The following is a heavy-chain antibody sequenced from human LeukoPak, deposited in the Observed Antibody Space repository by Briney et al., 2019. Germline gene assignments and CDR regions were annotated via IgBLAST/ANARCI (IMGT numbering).Heavy chain of an antibody. CDR1: GYSFTTYY. V-gene: IGHV5-51*01. CDR3: ARGIYDILTGYYINPWFDP. CDR2: IYPGDSDT. D-gene: IGHD3-9*01. J-gene: IGHJ5*02. Sequence: GESLKISCKGSGYSFTTYYIGWVRQMPGKGLEWMGIIYPGDSDTRYSPSFQGQVTISADKSISTAYLQWSSLKASDTAMYYCARGIYDILTGYYINPWFDPWGQGTLVTVSS.